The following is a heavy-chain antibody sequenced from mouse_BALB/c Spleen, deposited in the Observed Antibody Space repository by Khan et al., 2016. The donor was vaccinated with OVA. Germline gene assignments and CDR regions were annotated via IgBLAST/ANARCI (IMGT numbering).Heavy chain of an antibody. D-gene: IGHD1-1*01. CDR2: INPSTDYT. V-gene: IGHV1-7*01. CDR1: GYTFTNYW. CDR3: VNHGSSSAWFTY. J-gene: IGHJ3*01. Sequence: QIQLVQSGAELAKPGASVKMSCKASGYTFTNYWMHWVKQRPGQGLEWIGYINPSTDYTEYNQKFKDKATLTADKSSSTAYMQLSSLTSEDSAVYYCVNHGSSSAWFTYRGQGTLVTVSA.